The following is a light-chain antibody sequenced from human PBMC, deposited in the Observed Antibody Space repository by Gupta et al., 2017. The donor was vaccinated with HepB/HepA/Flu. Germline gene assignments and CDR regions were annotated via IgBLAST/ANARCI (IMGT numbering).Light chain of an antibody. CDR3: SSEVVDNKRV. J-gene: IGLJ1*01. CDR2: EVN. CDR1: SSDVGGFDY. V-gene: IGLV2-8*01. Sequence: QSALTQPPAASGSPGQSVTISCTGTSSDVGGFDYVSWYQEHPAKAPKLLIYEVNTRPSGVRDRFSGSKSGNTASLIXDXLQAEDXADYYCSSEVVDNKRVFGTGTKVTVL.